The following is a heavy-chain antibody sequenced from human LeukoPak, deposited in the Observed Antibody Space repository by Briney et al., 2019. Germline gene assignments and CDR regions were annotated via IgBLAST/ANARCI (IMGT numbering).Heavy chain of an antibody. D-gene: IGHD2-15*01. CDR3: ARDRTYCSGGICYDLFDI. CDR1: RFTFSDDW. V-gene: IGHV3-7*01. J-gene: IGHJ3*02. CDR2: IKRDGSAK. Sequence: GGSLRLSRAASRFTFSDDWMTWVRQAPGEGREWVANIKRDGSAKNNLDSRCIISRDNAKNSLFLQMDSLGAEDTAVYYCARDRTYCSGGICYDLFDIWGQGTTVTVFS.